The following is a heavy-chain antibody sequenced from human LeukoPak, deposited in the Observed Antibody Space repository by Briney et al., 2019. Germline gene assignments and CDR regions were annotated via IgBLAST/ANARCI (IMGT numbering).Heavy chain of an antibody. CDR3: ARLGAGSSSSYDY. CDR1: GGTFSSYA. V-gene: IGHV1-69*13. Sequence: ASVKVSCKASGGTFSSYAISWVRQAPGQGLEWLGGIIPIFGTANYAQKFQGRVTITADESTSTAYMELSSLRAEDAAVYYCARLGAGSSSSYDYWGQGTLVTVSS. J-gene: IGHJ4*02. D-gene: IGHD6-6*01. CDR2: IIPIFGTA.